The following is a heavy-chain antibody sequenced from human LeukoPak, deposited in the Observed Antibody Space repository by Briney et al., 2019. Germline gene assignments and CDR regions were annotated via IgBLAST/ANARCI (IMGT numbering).Heavy chain of an antibody. Sequence: SETLSLTCTVSGGSISSYYWSWIRQPPGKGLEWIGYIYYSGSTNYNPSLKSRVTISVDTSKNQFSLKLSSVTAADTAVYYCARVAASSGYYYYYGMDVWGQGTTVTVSS. CDR3: ARVAASSGYYYYYGMDV. CDR2: IYYSGST. D-gene: IGHD3-22*01. V-gene: IGHV4-59*01. CDR1: GGSISSYY. J-gene: IGHJ6*02.